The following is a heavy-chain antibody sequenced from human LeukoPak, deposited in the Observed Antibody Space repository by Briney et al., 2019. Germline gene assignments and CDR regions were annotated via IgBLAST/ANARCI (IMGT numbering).Heavy chain of an antibody. Sequence: PGRSLRLSCAASGFTFDDYAMHWVRQAPGKGLEWVSGISWNSGSIGYADSVKGRFTISRDNAKNSLYLQMNSLRDEDTAVYYCAKGWFTMVYDIWGQGTMVTVSS. V-gene: IGHV3-9*01. CDR3: AKGWFTMVYDI. D-gene: IGHD3-10*01. CDR2: ISWNSGSI. J-gene: IGHJ3*02. CDR1: GFTFDDYA.